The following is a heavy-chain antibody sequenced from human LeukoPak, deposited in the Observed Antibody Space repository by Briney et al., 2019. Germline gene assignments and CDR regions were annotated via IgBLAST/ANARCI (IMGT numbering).Heavy chain of an antibody. CDR2: ISGSSSYI. J-gene: IGHJ6*02. CDR1: GFTFYSYT. D-gene: IGHD3-16*01. Sequence: GGSLRLSCAASGFTFYSYTMNWVRQAPGKGLEWVSSISGSSSYIYYADSVKGRFTVSRDNAKNSLYLQMNSQRAEDTAVYYCARDWGFPSVGYYGMDVWGQGTTITVSS. CDR3: ARDWGFPSVGYYGMDV. V-gene: IGHV3-21*01.